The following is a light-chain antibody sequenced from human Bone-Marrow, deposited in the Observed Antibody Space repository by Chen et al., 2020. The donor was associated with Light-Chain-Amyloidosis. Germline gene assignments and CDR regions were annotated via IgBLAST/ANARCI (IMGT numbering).Light chain of an antibody. Sequence: QSVLTQPPSASGTPGQRVTISCSGSSSNIGSNTVTWYQHLPGTAPPLVIFSSDQRPSGVPDRFSGSSSGTSASLVISGLQSEDEADYYCATWDGSLKGYVFGTGTKVTVL. CDR3: ATWDGSLKGYV. V-gene: IGLV1-44*01. CDR1: SSNIGSNT. J-gene: IGLJ1*01. CDR2: SSD.